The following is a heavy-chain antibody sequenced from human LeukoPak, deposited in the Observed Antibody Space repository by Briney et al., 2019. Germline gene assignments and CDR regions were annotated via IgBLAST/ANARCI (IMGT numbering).Heavy chain of an antibody. CDR1: GFTFGDHA. V-gene: IGHV3-49*04. CDR3: ARVRSGNHFDY. J-gene: IGHJ4*02. D-gene: IGHD3-10*01. Sequence: PGGSLRLSCSASGFTFGDHAMSWVRQAPGKGLEWVGFIRSKGYGGTTEYAASVEGRFSLSRDDSKSSVYLQMSSLKTEDTAVYYCARVRSGNHFDYWGQGTLVTVSA. CDR2: IRSKGYGGTT.